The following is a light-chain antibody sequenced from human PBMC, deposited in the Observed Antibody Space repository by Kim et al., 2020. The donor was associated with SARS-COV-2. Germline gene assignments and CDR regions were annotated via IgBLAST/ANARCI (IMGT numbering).Light chain of an antibody. Sequence: APGKTATFTCGGNNIKTKSVHWSQLKPGQAPVRVIYYDSDRPSGIPERFSGSNSGDTATLTITKVEAGDEADYFCQVWDIASDHVVFGGGTQLTVL. CDR1: NIKTKS. V-gene: IGLV3-21*04. CDR2: YDS. CDR3: QVWDIASDHVV. J-gene: IGLJ2*01.